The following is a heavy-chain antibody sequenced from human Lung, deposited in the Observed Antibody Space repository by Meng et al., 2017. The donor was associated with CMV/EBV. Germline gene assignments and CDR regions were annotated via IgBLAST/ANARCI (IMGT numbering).Heavy chain of an antibody. Sequence: SCAASGFTFSDYYMSWIRQAPGKGLEWVSYISSSGSTIYYADSVKGRFTISRDNAKNSLYLQMNSLRAEDTAVYYYARVRTAMAYYFDYWGQGILVTVSS. J-gene: IGHJ4*02. CDR2: ISSSGSTI. D-gene: IGHD5-18*01. CDR1: GFTFSDYY. V-gene: IGHV3-11*01. CDR3: ARVRTAMAYYFDY.